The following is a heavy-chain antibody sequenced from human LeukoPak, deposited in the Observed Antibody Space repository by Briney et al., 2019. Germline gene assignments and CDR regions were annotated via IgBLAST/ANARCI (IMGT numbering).Heavy chain of an antibody. D-gene: IGHD6-13*01. V-gene: IGHV3-48*03. CDR1: GFTFSRNE. CDR2: ISRTANTI. CDR3: VRGKAASGY. J-gene: IGHJ4*02. Sequence: GGSLRLSCEGSGFTFSRNEMNWVRQTPGKGLEWLAYISRTANTIYYADSVKGRFTISRDNAKNSLYLQMNSLRAEDTAVYYCVRGKAASGYWGQGTTVIVSS.